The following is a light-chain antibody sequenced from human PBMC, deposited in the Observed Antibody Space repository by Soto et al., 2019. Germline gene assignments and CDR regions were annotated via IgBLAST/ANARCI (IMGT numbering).Light chain of an antibody. Sequence: DIVLTQSPGTLSLSPGERATLSCRASQSVSSNFLAWYQQKPGQDPMLLIYGASKRATGIPDRFSGSGSETDFTLTIIGLEPEDVAVYYCQQYGTSPPGVTFGPGTKVDMK. J-gene: IGKJ3*01. V-gene: IGKV3-20*01. CDR2: GAS. CDR1: QSVSSNF. CDR3: QQYGTSPPGVT.